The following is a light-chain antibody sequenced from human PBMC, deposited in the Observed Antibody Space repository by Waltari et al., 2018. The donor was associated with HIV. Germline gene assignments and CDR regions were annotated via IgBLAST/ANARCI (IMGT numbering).Light chain of an antibody. CDR2: EGS. V-gene: IGLV2-23*01. Sequence: QSALTQPASVSGSPGQSITISCPGTSSDVGIYNLVSWYQQYPGKAPKLMIYEGSKRPSGVSKRFSGSKSGNTASLTSSGLQTEDEADYYCCSYAGSFVVFGGGTKLTVL. CDR3: CSYAGSFVV. J-gene: IGLJ2*01. CDR1: SSDVGIYNL.